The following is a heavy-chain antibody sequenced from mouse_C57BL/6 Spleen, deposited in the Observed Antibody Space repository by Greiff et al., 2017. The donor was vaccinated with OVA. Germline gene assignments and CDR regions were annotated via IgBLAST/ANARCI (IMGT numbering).Heavy chain of an antibody. Sequence: EVKLMESGGGLVKPGGSLKLSCAASGFTFSSYAMSWVRQTPEKRLEWVATISDGGSYTYYPDNVKGRFTISRDNAKNNLYLQMSHLKSEDTAMYYCARDSLSGAFDYWGQGTTLTVSS. CDR1: GFTFSSYA. D-gene: IGHD6-2*01. CDR2: ISDGGSYT. CDR3: ARDSLSGAFDY. V-gene: IGHV5-4*01. J-gene: IGHJ2*01.